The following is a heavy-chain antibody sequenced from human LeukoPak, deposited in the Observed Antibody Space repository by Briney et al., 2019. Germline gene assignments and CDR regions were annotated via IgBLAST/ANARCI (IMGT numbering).Heavy chain of an antibody. CDR1: GVSINTCCYY. J-gene: IGHJ4*02. CDR3: ARGRSYACDLDS. CDR2: KYYSGST. D-gene: IGHD3-16*01. V-gene: IGHV4-61*01. Sequence: SETLSLTSAISGVSINTCCYYWSWIRQPPGKGLEWIGYKYYSGSTRYNSSLRSRLTISLDTSKNQFSLRLSSVTAADTAVYYCARGRSYACDLDSRGPGTLVIVSS.